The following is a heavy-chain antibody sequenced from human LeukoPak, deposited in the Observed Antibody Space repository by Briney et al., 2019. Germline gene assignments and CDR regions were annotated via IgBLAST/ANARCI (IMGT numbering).Heavy chain of an antibody. CDR2: ISYDGSNE. Sequence: GGSLRLSCAASGFTFSSYVMHWVRQAPGKGLEWVAIISYDGSNEYYADSVKGRFTISRDNSKNTLYLQMNSLRSDDTAVYYCARALRFGAFDYWGQGTLVTVSS. V-gene: IGHV3-30*04. J-gene: IGHJ4*02. CDR3: ARALRFGAFDY. D-gene: IGHD3-10*01. CDR1: GFTFSSYV.